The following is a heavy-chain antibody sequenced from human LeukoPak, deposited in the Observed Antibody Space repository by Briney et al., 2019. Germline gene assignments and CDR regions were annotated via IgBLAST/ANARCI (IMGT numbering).Heavy chain of an antibody. CDR3: AKDTNYYDSSGYRY. J-gene: IGHJ4*02. Sequence: GGSLRLSCAASGFTFDDYAMHWVRQAPGKGLELVSLISGDGGSTYYADSVKGRFTISRDNSKNSLYLQMNSLRTEDTALYYCAKDTNYYDSSGYRYWGQGTLVTVSS. D-gene: IGHD3-22*01. CDR1: GFTFDDYA. V-gene: IGHV3-43*02. CDR2: ISGDGGST.